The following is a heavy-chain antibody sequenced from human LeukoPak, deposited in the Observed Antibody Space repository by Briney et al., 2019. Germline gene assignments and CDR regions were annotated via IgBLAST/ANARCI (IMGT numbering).Heavy chain of an antibody. V-gene: IGHV4-4*02. CDR1: GGSISSSNW. CDR3: ARGGPDY. CDR2: INHSGST. Sequence: SGTLSLTCAVSGGSISSSNWWSWVRQPPGKGLEWIGEINHSGSTNYNPSLKSRVTISVDTSKNQFSLKLSSVTAADTAVYYCARGGPDYWGQGTLVTVSS. J-gene: IGHJ4*02.